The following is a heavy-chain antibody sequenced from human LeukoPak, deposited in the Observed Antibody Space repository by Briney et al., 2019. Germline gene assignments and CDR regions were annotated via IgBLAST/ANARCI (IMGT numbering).Heavy chain of an antibody. Sequence: GGSLRLSCVASGFTFSHYSMNWVRQAPGKGLEWVSSIRFTGSYIYYADSVKGRFTISRDNSKNTLYLQMNSLRAEDTAVYYCARDPYSSGWWGYYCYGMDVWGQGTTVTVSS. D-gene: IGHD6-19*01. CDR1: GFTFSHYS. CDR3: ARDPYSSGWWGYYCYGMDV. V-gene: IGHV3-21*01. CDR2: IRFTGSYI. J-gene: IGHJ6*02.